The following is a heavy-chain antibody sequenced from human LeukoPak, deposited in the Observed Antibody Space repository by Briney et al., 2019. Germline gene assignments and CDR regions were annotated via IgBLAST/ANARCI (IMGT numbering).Heavy chain of an antibody. J-gene: IGHJ4*02. CDR2: IYYSGST. V-gene: IGHV4-39*07. CDR1: GGSISSSSYY. CDR3: ARARRDYGDYGSLDY. Sequence: SETLSLTCTVSGGSISSSSYYWGWIRQPPGKGLECIGGIYYSGSTNYNPSLKSRVTISVDTSKNQFSLKLSSVTAADTAVYYCARARRDYGDYGSLDYWGQGTLVTVSS. D-gene: IGHD4-17*01.